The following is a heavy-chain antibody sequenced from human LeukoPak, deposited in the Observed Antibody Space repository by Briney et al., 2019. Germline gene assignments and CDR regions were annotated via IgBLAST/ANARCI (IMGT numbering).Heavy chain of an antibody. V-gene: IGHV3-64D*09. D-gene: IGHD1/OR15-1a*01. Sequence: GGSLRLSCSASGFTFSSHAMHWVRQAPGKGLGYVSVISSNGGSTYYAGSVKGRFTISRDNSKNTLYLQMSSVTIEDTAVYYCITDRNNMDVCGQGATVTVSS. J-gene: IGHJ6*01. CDR1: GFTFSSHA. CDR3: ITDRNNMDV. CDR2: ISSNGGST.